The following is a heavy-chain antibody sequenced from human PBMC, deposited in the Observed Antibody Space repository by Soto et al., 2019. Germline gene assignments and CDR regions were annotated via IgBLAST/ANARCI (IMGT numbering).Heavy chain of an antibody. V-gene: IGHV2-5*02. D-gene: IGHD3-10*01. CDR1: GFSLNTDGVG. J-gene: IGHJ6*02. CDR2: IYWDDDE. Sequence: ITLKESGPTLVKPTQTLTLTCTFSGFSLNTDGVGVGWVRQPRGKALEWLALIYWDDDERYRPSLRSRLNITKDTINNQVVLTMTNMDPEDTATYYCVRNWRYYGGDYYYGMDAWGQGTTVTFSS. CDR3: VRNWRYYGGDYYYGMDA.